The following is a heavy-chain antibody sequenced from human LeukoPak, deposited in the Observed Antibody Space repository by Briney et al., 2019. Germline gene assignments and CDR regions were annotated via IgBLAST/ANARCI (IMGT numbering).Heavy chain of an antibody. CDR1: GFTFSSYE. V-gene: IGHV3-48*03. CDR3: AERAITMLGGG. Sequence: GGSLRLSCAASGFTFSSYEMNWVRQAPGTGLEWVSYISSSDSSIYYADPVKGRFTISRDNAKNTLYPQMHSSRAEDTAVYYFAERAITMLGGGRGKQTAVTNSS. CDR2: ISSSDSSI. D-gene: IGHD3-10*02. J-gene: IGHJ6*04.